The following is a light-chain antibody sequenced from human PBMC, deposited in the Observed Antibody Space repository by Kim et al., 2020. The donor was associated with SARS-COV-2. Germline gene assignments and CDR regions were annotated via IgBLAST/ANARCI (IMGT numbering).Light chain of an antibody. CDR1: SLRSYY. J-gene: IGLJ3*02. Sequence: SSELTQDPAVSVALGQTVRITCQGDSLRSYYASWYQQRPGQAPVLVIYGKNNRPSGIQDRFSGSSSGNTASLTITGAQAEDEADYYCNSRDSSANHLAWVFGGGTQLTVL. CDR3: NSRDSSANHLAWV. V-gene: IGLV3-19*01. CDR2: GKN.